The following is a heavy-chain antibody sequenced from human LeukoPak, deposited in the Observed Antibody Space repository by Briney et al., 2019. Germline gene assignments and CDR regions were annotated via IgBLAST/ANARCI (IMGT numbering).Heavy chain of an antibody. CDR1: GGSISSGNYY. CDR3: ARWGGEGATVVFDI. D-gene: IGHD1-26*01. CDR2: IYTSGST. Sequence: PSQTLSLTCTVSGGSISSGNYYWNWIRQPAGKGLEWIGRIYTSGSTNYNPSLKSRVTISADTSKNQFSLKLSSVTAADTAVYYCARWGGEGATVVFDIWGQRTMVTVSS. V-gene: IGHV4-61*02. J-gene: IGHJ3*02.